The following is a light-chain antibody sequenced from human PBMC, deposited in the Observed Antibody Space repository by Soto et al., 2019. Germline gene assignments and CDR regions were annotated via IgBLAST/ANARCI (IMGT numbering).Light chain of an antibody. J-gene: IGKJ1*01. CDR3: QQRSNGHSWT. V-gene: IGKV3-11*01. CDR1: QSVSSY. Sequence: EIVLTQSPATLSLSPGERATLSCRASQSVSSYLAWYQQKPGQAPRLLIYDASNRATGIPARFSSSGSGTDFALTISSIEPDDYAVYYCQQRSNGHSWTFGQGTKVEIK. CDR2: DAS.